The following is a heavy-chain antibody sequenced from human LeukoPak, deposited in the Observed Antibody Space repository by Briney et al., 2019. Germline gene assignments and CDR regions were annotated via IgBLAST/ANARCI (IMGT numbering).Heavy chain of an antibody. J-gene: IGHJ4*02. V-gene: IGHV3-23*01. CDR3: AKETRITIFGVVTPFDY. CDR1: GFTFSNYA. CDR2: INDGVGRA. Sequence: GGSLRLSCSASGFTFSNYAMSWVRQAPGKGLEWVSAINDGVGRAFYADAVRGRFTISRDNSQNTLYLQMNSLRAEDTAIYYCAKETRITIFGVVTPFDYWGQGTLVTVSS. D-gene: IGHD3-3*01.